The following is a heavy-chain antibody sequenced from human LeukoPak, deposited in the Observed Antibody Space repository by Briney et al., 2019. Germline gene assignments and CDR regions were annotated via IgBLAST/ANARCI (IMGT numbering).Heavy chain of an antibody. Sequence: GGSLRLSCAASGFTFSNFVMAWVRQAPGKGLEWVSAISGNGGSTYNADPMKGRFTISRDSSKNTLYLQMNSLTAEDTAVYYCAKGSYYDSSGSFYFDYWGQGTLVTVSS. CDR2: ISGNGGST. J-gene: IGHJ4*02. CDR3: AKGSYYDSSGSFYFDY. CDR1: GFTFSNFV. V-gene: IGHV3-23*01. D-gene: IGHD3-22*01.